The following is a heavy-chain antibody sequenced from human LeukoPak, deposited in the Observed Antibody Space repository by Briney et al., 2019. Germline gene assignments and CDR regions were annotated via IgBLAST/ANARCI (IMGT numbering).Heavy chain of an antibody. CDR3: AGGPAYCGGDCFLD. J-gene: IGHJ4*02. CDR2: IYYSGST. D-gene: IGHD2-21*02. Sequence: PSETLSLTCTVSGGSISSSSYYWGWIRQPPGKGLEWIGSIYYSGSTYYNPSLKSRVTISVDTSKNQFSLKLSSVTAADTAVYYCAGGPAYCGGDCFLDWGQGTLVTVSS. CDR1: GGSISSSSYY. V-gene: IGHV4-39*01.